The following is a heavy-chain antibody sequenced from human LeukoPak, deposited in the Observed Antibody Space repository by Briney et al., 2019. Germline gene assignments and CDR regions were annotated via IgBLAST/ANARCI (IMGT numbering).Heavy chain of an antibody. CDR1: GFTFSSYS. Sequence: PGGSLRLSCAASGFTFSSYSMNWVRQAPGKGLEWVSSISSSSSYIYYADSVKGRFTISRDNAKNSLYLQMNSLRAEDTAVYYCARDRGIFGVVKGGWFDPWGQGTLVTVSS. J-gene: IGHJ5*02. CDR2: ISSSSSYI. CDR3: ARDRGIFGVVKGGWFDP. V-gene: IGHV3-21*01. D-gene: IGHD3-3*01.